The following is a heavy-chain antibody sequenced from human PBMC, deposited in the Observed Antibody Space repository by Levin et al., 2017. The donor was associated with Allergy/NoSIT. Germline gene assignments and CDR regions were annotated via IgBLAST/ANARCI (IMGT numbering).Heavy chain of an antibody. CDR2: INPNSGAT. Sequence: MPGGSLRLSCKASGSIFTGHYMHWVRQAPGQGLEWMGWINPNSGATNYALLFQGRFTMTRETSISIAYMELSSLTSDDTAVYYCASQDFLTGYYTPFHWGQGTLVTVSS. D-gene: IGHD3/OR15-3a*01. V-gene: IGHV1-2*02. CDR1: GSIFTGHY. CDR3: ASQDFLTGYYTPFH. J-gene: IGHJ4*02.